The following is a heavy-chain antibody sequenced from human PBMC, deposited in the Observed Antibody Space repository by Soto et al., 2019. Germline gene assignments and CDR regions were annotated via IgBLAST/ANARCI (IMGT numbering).Heavy chain of an antibody. D-gene: IGHD3-9*01. CDR2: IYWDDDK. CDR1: GFSLSTSGVG. Sequence: QITLKESGPTLVKPTQTLTLTCTFSGFSLSTSGVGVGWIRQPPGKALEWLALIYWDDDKRYSPSLKSRLTITKDTYKNQVVLTMTNMDPVDTATYYCAHSLPRNYDILTGYYDYWGQGTLVTVSS. CDR3: AHSLPRNYDILTGYYDY. V-gene: IGHV2-5*02. J-gene: IGHJ4*02.